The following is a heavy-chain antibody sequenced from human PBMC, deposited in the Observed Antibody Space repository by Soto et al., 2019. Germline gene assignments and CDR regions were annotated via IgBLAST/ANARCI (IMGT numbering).Heavy chain of an antibody. CDR2: ISRDGGTK. V-gene: IGHV3-30*03. D-gene: IGHD2-8*02. CDR3: TGEVASGD. J-gene: IGHJ4*02. Sequence: QVQLVESGGGVVQPGRSLRLSCAVSGFTVSTYGMHWVRQAPGKGLEWVAVISRDGGTKYYADSVKGRFTISRDNSRNTLFLEMNSLRSDEMAVYYCTGEVASGDWGQGTLVTVSS. CDR1: GFTVSTYG.